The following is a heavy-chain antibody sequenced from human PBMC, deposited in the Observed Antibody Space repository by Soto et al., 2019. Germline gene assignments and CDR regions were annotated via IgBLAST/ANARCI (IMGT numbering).Heavy chain of an antibody. V-gene: IGHV4-34*01. CDR2: IDHSGST. CDR1: GGSFSNYY. D-gene: IGHD5-12*01. Sequence: QVQLQQWGAGLLKPSESLSLTCAVYGGSFSNYYWSWIRQPPGKGLEWIGEIDHSGSTNYNPSLKSRVTISVDTSKNQVSLKLSSVTAADTAVYYCARRYSGYDFDFWGQGTLVTVSS. J-gene: IGHJ4*02. CDR3: ARRYSGYDFDF.